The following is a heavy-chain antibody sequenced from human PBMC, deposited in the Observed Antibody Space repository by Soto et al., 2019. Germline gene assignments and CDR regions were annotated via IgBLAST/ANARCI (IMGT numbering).Heavy chain of an antibody. CDR1: GYTFTRYD. Sequence: QVQLVQSGAEVKKPGASVKVSCKASGYTFTRYDINWVRQATGQGLEWMGWMNPNSGKTGYAQKFQGRVTMTRTTSISTAYMELSSLRSDDTAVYYCARGFIGVGATGGLGYGGQGTLVTVSS. D-gene: IGHD1-26*01. CDR3: ARGFIGVGATGGLGY. V-gene: IGHV1-8*01. CDR2: MNPNSGKT. J-gene: IGHJ4*02.